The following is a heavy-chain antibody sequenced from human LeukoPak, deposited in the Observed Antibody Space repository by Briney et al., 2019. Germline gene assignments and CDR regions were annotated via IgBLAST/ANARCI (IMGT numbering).Heavy chain of an antibody. CDR2: IYYSGST. J-gene: IGHJ4*02. CDR3: ARGWGPSDY. CDR1: GGSISNYY. V-gene: IGHV4-59*01. Sequence: SETLSLTCTVSGGSISNYYWSWIRQPPGKGLEWIGYIYYSGSTNYNPSLKSRVTISLDTSKNQFSLKLSSVTAADTAVYYCARGWGPSDYWGQGTLVTVSS. D-gene: IGHD3-16*01.